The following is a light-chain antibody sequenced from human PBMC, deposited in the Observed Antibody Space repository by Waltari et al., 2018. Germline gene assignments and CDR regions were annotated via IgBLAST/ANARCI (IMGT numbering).Light chain of an antibody. CDR1: TSNIVANL. V-gene: IGLV1-47*02. CDR2: SNK. CDR3: AAWDDRVRGRV. J-gene: IGLJ3*02. Sequence: QSVLTQPPSASGTPGQRVTISCSGSTSNIVANLVYWYQQLPGMAPKLLIYSNKQRPSGVPDRFSDSKSGTSASLAISGLRSEDEADYYCAAWDDRVRGRVFGGGTKLTVL.